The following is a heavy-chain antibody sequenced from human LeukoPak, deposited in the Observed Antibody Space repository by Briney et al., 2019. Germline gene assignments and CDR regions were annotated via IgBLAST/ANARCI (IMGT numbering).Heavy chain of an antibody. V-gene: IGHV3-30*04. Sequence: GGSLRPSCAASGFTFSSYAMHWVRQAPGKGLEWVALISYDGSNKYYADSVKARFIISRDNSKNTVYLQMNSLRAEDTAVYYCARRYSYGSPHFDYWGQGTLVTVSS. D-gene: IGHD5-18*01. J-gene: IGHJ4*02. CDR2: ISYDGSNK. CDR3: ARRYSYGSPHFDY. CDR1: GFTFSSYA.